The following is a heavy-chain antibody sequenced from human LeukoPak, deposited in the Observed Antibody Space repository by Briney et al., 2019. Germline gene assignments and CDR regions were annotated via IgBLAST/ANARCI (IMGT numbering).Heavy chain of an antibody. CDR3: AKLFTAMVTFGWFDP. CDR2: ISGSGGST. J-gene: IGHJ5*02. Sequence: PGGSLRLSCAASGFTFSSYAVSWVRQAPGKGLEWVSAISGSGGSTYYADSVKGRFTISRDNSKNTLYLQMNSLRAEDTAVYYCAKLFTAMVTFGWFDPWGQGTLVTVSS. V-gene: IGHV3-23*01. D-gene: IGHD5-18*01. CDR1: GFTFSSYA.